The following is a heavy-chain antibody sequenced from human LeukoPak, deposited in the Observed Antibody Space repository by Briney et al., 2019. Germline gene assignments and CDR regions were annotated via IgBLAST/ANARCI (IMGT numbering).Heavy chain of an antibody. D-gene: IGHD4-23*01. CDR2: ISSSSSYI. V-gene: IGHV3-21*04. J-gene: IGHJ4*02. CDR1: GFTFSSYS. Sequence: GGSLRLSCAASGFTFSSYSMNWVRQAPGKGLEWVSSISSSSSYIYYADSVKGRFTISRDNAKNSLYLQMNSLRAEDTAVYYCARYHPRGNDAFDIWGQGTLVTVSS. CDR3: ARYHPRGNDAFDI.